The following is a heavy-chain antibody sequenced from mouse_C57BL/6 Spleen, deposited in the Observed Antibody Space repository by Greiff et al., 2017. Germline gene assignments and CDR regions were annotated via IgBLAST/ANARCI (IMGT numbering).Heavy chain of an antibody. Sequence: QVQLQQSGAELVKPGASVKISCKASGYAFSSYWMNWVKQRPGKGLEWIGQIYPGDGDTNYNGKFKGKATLTADKSSSTAYMQLSSLTSEDSAVYFCARGSSYVFFDYLGQGTTLTVSS. CDR2: IYPGDGDT. CDR1: GYAFSSYW. V-gene: IGHV1-80*01. D-gene: IGHD1-1*01. J-gene: IGHJ2*01. CDR3: ARGSSYVFFDY.